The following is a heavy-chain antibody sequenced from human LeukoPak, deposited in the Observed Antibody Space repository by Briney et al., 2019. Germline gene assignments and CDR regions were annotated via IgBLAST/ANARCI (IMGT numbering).Heavy chain of an antibody. V-gene: IGHV3-53*01. J-gene: IGHJ4*02. D-gene: IGHD6-13*01. CDR2: IYSDGST. CDR1: GFTVSSNY. CDR3: ARDGQLNSFDY. Sequence: PGGSLGLSCGVSGFTVSSNYMSWVRQAPGKGLEWVSVIYSDGSTYYADSVKGRFTISRDNSKNTLYLQMNSLRAEDTAVYSCARDGQLNSFDYWGQGTLVTVSS.